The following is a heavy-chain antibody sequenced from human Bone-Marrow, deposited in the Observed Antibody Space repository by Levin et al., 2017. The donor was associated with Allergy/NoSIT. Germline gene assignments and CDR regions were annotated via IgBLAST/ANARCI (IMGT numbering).Heavy chain of an antibody. J-gene: IGHJ6*02. CDR2: ISSSSSYI. CDR3: ARSNGLSGWDYYGMDV. CDR1: GFTFSSYS. Sequence: GGSLRLSCAASGFTFSSYSMNWVRQAPGKGLEWVSSISSSSSYIYYADSVKGRFTISRDNAKYSLYLQMNSLRAEDTAVYYCARSNGLSGWDYYGMDVWGQGTTVTVSS. V-gene: IGHV3-21*01. D-gene: IGHD2-8*01.